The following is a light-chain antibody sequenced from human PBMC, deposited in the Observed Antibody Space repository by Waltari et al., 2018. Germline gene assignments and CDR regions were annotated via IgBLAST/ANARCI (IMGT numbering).Light chain of an antibody. V-gene: IGKV1-9*01. CDR3: QHGDGSPYR. CDR2: KAS. J-gene: IGKJ2*03. CDR1: QDISNT. Sequence: DIHMTPSPSSLSASVVHTVPIPSHPSQDISNTLPWSQQKPGKVPKLLIYKASTLQSGVPSRFSGIGSGTDFTLTISSLQPEDFATYYCQHGDGSPYRFGQGTKVEIK.